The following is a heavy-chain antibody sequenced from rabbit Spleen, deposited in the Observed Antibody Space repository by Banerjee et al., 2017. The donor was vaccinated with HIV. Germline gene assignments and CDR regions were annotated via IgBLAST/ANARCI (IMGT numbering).Heavy chain of an antibody. D-gene: IGHD1-1*01. CDR2: IYGGVLSDT. Sequence: QSLEESGGDLVKPGASLTLTCTASGFDFSSSYYMYWVRQAPGKGLESIACIYGGVLSDTYYATWAKGRFTISKTSSTTVTLQMTSLTAADTATYFCARDLTGVIGWNFGWWGPGTLVTVS. CDR3: ARDLTGVIGWNFGW. J-gene: IGHJ4*01. V-gene: IGHV1S40*01. CDR1: GFDFSSSYY.